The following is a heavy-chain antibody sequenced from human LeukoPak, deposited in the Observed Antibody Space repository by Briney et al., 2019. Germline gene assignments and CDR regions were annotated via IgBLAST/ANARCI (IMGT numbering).Heavy chain of an antibody. V-gene: IGHV3-11*04. D-gene: IGHD6-13*01. J-gene: IGHJ4*02. CDR2: ISSSGSML. Sequence: GGSLRLSCAASGFIFSDYYMSWVRQAPGKGLEWVSYISSSGSMLHYADSVEGRFTISRDNAKNSLYLQMSSLRVEDTAVYYCTRRPYSSSWYYFDYWGQGTLVTVSS. CDR1: GFIFSDYY. CDR3: TRRPYSSSWYYFDY.